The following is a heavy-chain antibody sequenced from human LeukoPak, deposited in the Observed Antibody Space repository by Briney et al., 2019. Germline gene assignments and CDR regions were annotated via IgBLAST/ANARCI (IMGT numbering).Heavy chain of an antibody. J-gene: IGHJ4*02. V-gene: IGHV3-33*01. CDR3: ARDRGTTSSAGYYFDY. CDR2: IWYDGSEK. Sequence: GKSLRLSCAASGFTFSQFGMHWVRQAPGKGLEWVAIIWYDGSEKFYGDSVKGRFTISRDNSKNTLYLQMNSLRAEDTAVYYCARDRGTTSSAGYYFDYWGQGTLVTVSS. CDR1: GFTFSQFG. D-gene: IGHD6-6*01.